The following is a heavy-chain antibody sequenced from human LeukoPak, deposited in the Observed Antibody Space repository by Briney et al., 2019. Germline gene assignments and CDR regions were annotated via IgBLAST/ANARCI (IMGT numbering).Heavy chain of an antibody. CDR3: ARGYYDSSGLDYGYFDY. J-gene: IGHJ4*02. CDR1: GGSFSGYY. Sequence: SETLSLTCAVYGGSFSGYYWSWIRQPPGKGLEWIGEINHSGSTNYNPSLKSRVTISVDTSKNQFSLKLSSVTAADTAVYYCARGYYDSSGLDYGYFDYWGQGTLVTVSS. V-gene: IGHV4-34*01. D-gene: IGHD3-22*01. CDR2: INHSGST.